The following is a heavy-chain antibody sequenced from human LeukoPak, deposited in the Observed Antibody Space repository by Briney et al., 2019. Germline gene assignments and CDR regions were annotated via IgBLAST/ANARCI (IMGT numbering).Heavy chain of an antibody. Sequence: GASVKVSCKASGYTFTSYYMHWVRQAPGQGLEWMRIINPSGGSTSYAQKFQGRVTMTRDTSTSTVYMELSSLRSEDTAVYYCARGRSITMIVVVPFDYWGQGTLVTVSS. V-gene: IGHV1-46*01. J-gene: IGHJ4*02. D-gene: IGHD3-22*01. CDR2: INPSGGST. CDR3: ARGRSITMIVVVPFDY. CDR1: GYTFTSYY.